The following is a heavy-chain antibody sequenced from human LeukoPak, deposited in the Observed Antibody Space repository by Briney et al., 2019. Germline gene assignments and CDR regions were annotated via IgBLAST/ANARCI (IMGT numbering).Heavy chain of an antibody. J-gene: IGHJ4*02. D-gene: IGHD6-19*01. Sequence: SETLSLTCTVSGGSISSHYWSWIRQPPGEGLEWIGSIYYNGNTDYNPSLKSRVTISVDTSNNQFSLKLSSVTAADTAVYYCARHGTQWLRYPNFDYWGQGTLVTVSS. CDR2: IYYNGNT. V-gene: IGHV4-59*08. CDR3: ARHGTQWLRYPNFDY. CDR1: GGSISSHY.